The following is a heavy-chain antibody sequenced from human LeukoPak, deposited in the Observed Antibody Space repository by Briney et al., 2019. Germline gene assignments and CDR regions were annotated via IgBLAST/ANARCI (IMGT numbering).Heavy chain of an antibody. Sequence: SETLSLTCTVSGGSISGYYWNWIRQPPGKGLEWIGYIYYSGSTNYNPSLKSRVIISLDTSKNQFSLKLSSVTAADTAVYYCARTLSRWDPFDYWGQGTLVTVSS. J-gene: IGHJ4*02. CDR2: IYYSGST. V-gene: IGHV4-59*01. CDR1: GGSISGYY. D-gene: IGHD1-26*01. CDR3: ARTLSRWDPFDY.